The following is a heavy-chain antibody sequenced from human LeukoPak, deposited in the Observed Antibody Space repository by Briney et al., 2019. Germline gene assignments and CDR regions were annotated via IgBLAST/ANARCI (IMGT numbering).Heavy chain of an antibody. J-gene: IGHJ4*02. Sequence: PSQTLSLTCTVSGGSISSGDYYWSRIRQPPGKGLEWIGYIYYSGSTYYNPSLKSRVTISVDTSKNQFSLKLSSVTAADTAVYYCASYTGYSSGWYGQDWGQGTLVTVSS. CDR1: GGSISSGDYY. CDR2: IYYSGST. V-gene: IGHV4-30-4*08. CDR3: ASYTGYSSGWYGQD. D-gene: IGHD6-19*01.